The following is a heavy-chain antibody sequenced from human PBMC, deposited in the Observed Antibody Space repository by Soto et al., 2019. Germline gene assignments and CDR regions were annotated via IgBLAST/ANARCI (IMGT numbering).Heavy chain of an antibody. CDR2: IRSNSYGGTT. Sequence: GGSLRLPCTAAGLSRGDYAMSGVRQAPGKWLEWLAFIRSNSYGGTTDYSASVKVTFPISRDHSKSIAYLQMNSLKTADPALYYCTTARCGRYFDFCRQRTLVTFSS. D-gene: IGHD2-15*01. CDR1: GLSRGDYA. J-gene: IGHJ4*02. V-gene: IGHV3-49*04. CDR3: TTARCGRYFDF.